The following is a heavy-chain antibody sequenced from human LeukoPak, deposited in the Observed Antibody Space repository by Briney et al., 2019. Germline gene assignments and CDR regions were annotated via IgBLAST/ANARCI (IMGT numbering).Heavy chain of an antibody. D-gene: IGHD3-10*01. J-gene: IGHJ4*02. CDR2: ISGSGGST. Sequence: GGSLRLSCAASGFTFSSYAMSWVRQAPGKGLEWVSAISGSGGSTYYADSVKGRFTISRDNSKNTLYLQMNSLRAEDTAVYYCAKAGLGSGSYYNPIDYWGQGTLVTVSS. CDR3: AKAGLGSGSYYNPIDY. CDR1: GFTFSSYA. V-gene: IGHV3-23*01.